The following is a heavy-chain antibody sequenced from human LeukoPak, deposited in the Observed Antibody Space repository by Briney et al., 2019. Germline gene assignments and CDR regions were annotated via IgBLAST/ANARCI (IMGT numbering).Heavy chain of an antibody. J-gene: IGHJ4*02. CDR3: ARAPTYDSSGYYLY. D-gene: IGHD3-22*01. V-gene: IGHV3-21*01. Sequence: PGGPLRLSCAASGFTFSSYSMNWVRQAPGKGLEWVSSISSSSSYIYYADSVKGRFTISGDNAKNSLYLQMNSLRAEDTAVYYCARAPTYDSSGYYLYWGQGTLVTVSS. CDR1: GFTFSSYS. CDR2: ISSSSSYI.